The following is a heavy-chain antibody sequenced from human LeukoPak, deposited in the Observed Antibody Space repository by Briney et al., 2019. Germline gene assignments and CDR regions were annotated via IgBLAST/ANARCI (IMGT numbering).Heavy chain of an antibody. V-gene: IGHV3-23*01. CDR2: ISGSGGST. Sequence: GGSLRLSCAASGFTFSSYAMSWVRQAPGKGLEWVSAISGSGGSTYYADSVKGRFTISRDNSKNTLYLQMSSLRAEDTAVYYCAKWSSSWYYFDYWGQGTLVTVSS. CDR1: GFTFSSYA. J-gene: IGHJ4*02. D-gene: IGHD6-13*01. CDR3: AKWSSSWYYFDY.